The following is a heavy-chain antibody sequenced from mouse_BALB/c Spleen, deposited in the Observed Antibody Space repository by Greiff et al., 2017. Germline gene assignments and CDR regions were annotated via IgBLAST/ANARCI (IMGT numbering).Heavy chain of an antibody. CDR3: ASHYYGPDWYFDV. CDR1: GFTFSSYA. J-gene: IGHJ1*01. Sequence: EVKLMESGGGLVKPGGSLKLSCAASGFTFSSYAMSWVRQTPEKRLEWVASISSGGSTYYPDSVKGRFTISRDNARNILYLQMSSLRSEDTAMYYCASHYYGPDWYFDVWGAGTTVTVSS. D-gene: IGHD1-2*01. CDR2: ISSGGST. V-gene: IGHV5-6-5*01.